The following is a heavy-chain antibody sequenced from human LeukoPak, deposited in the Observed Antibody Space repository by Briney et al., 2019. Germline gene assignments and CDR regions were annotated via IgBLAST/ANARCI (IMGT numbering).Heavy chain of an antibody. V-gene: IGHV4-59*02. CDR3: SKSTYYYDTFVNAFDI. CDR2: IYYSGST. D-gene: IGHD3-22*01. Sequence: PGGSLRLSCAASGFTVSSNYMSWVRQAPGKGLEWIGNIYYSGSTYYNPSLKSRVTISVDTSKNQFALKLSSVTAADTAVYYCSKSTYYYDTFVNAFDIWGQGTMVTVSS. CDR1: GFTVSSNY. J-gene: IGHJ3*02.